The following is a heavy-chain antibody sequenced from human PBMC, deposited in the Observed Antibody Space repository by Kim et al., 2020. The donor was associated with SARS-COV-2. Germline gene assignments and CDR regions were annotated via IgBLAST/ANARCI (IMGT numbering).Heavy chain of an antibody. D-gene: IGHD2-15*01. V-gene: IGHV3-33*06. CDR2: IWYDERNK. J-gene: IGHJ6*02. Sequence: GSLRLSCEASGFTFSSYAMSWVRQAPGKGLEWVAIIWYDERNKYYADSVKGGFTISRDNSKNTVHLQMNSLRAEDTALYYCAKDIASAATDYYYGLDVWGQGTTVTVSS. CDR1: GFTFSSYA. CDR3: AKDIASAATDYYYGLDV.